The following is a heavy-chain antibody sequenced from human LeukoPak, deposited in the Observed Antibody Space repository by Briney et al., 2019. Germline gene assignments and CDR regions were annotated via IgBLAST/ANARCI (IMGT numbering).Heavy chain of an antibody. J-gene: IGHJ3*02. CDR2: ISWNSGSI. CDR3: AKDSSGYYGRGAFDI. D-gene: IGHD3-22*01. V-gene: IGHV3-9*01. CDR1: GLTFDDYA. Sequence: PGRSLRLSCAASGLTFDDYAMHWVRQAPGKGLEWVSGISWNSGSIGYADSVKGRFTISRDNAKNSLYLQMNSLRAEDTALYYCAKDSSGYYGRGAFDIWGQGTMVTVSS.